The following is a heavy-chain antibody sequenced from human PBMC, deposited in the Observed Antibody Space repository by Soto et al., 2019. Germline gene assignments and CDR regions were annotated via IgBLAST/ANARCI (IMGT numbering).Heavy chain of an antibody. J-gene: IGHJ6*02. CDR2: IKSKTDGGTT. CDR3: TTGLVLLWFGDYGMDV. Sequence: EVQLVESGGGLVKPGGSLRLSCAASGFTFSNAWMSWVRQAPGKGLEWVGRIKSKTDGGTTDYAAPVKGRFTISRDDSKNTQYLQMNSLKTEDTAVYYGTTGLVLLWFGDYGMDVWGQGTTVTVSS. D-gene: IGHD3-10*01. CDR1: GFTFSNAW. V-gene: IGHV3-15*01.